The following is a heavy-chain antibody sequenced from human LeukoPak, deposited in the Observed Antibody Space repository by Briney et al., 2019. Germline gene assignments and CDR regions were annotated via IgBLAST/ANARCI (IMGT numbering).Heavy chain of an antibody. CDR1: GFTFSNAW. D-gene: IGHD3-10*01. CDR3: TTGPYDYGSGTYYH. J-gene: IGHJ4*02. V-gene: IGHV3-15*01. CDR2: IKSKTDGRTT. Sequence: GGSLRLSCAASGFTFSNAWMSWVRQAPGKGLEWVGRIKSKTDGRTTDYAAHVKGRITISRDDSKNTLYVQMNSLKTEDTAMYYCTTGPYDYGSGTYYHWRQGTLVTVSS.